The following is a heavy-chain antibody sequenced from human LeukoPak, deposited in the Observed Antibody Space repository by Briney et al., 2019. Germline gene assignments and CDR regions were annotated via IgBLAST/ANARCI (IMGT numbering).Heavy chain of an antibody. CDR2: IYSGGST. D-gene: IGHD1-1*01. J-gene: IGHJ5*02. V-gene: IGHV4-4*07. Sequence: SETLSPTCSVSGGSISSYYWTWIRQPAGKGLEWIGRIYSGGSTNYNPSLKSRVTMSVDTSKNQFSLKLSSVTAADTAIYYCARDIIGTFNYFDPWGQGTLVTVSS. CDR3: ARDIIGTFNYFDP. CDR1: GGSISSYY.